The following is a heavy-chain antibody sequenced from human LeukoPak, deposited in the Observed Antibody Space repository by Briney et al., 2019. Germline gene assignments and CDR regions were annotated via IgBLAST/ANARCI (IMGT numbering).Heavy chain of an antibody. CDR3: ARDLMVPAALFDY. D-gene: IGHD2-2*01. CDR1: GYTFTGYY. V-gene: IGHV1-2*02. CDR2: INPNSGGT. Sequence: SVKVSCKASGYTFTGYYTHWVRQAPGQGLEWMGWINPNSGGTNYAQKFQGRVTMTRDTSISTAYMELSRLRSDDTAVYYCARDLMVPAALFDYWGQGTLVAVSS. J-gene: IGHJ4*02.